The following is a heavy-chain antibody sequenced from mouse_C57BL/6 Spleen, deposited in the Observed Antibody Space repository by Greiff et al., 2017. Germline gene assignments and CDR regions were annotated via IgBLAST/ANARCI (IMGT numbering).Heavy chain of an antibody. Sequence: EVKLLESGGGLVKPGASLKLSCAASGFTFSDYGMHWVRQAPEQGLEWVAYISSGSSTNYYADTVKGRFTISRDNANNTPFLQMTSLRSEDTAMYYGARDYDAGGYAMDDRGQGASVTVSS. CDR1: GFTFSDYG. CDR2: ISSGSSTN. CDR3: ARDYDAGGYAMDD. D-gene: IGHD2-4*01. J-gene: IGHJ4*01. V-gene: IGHV5-17*01.